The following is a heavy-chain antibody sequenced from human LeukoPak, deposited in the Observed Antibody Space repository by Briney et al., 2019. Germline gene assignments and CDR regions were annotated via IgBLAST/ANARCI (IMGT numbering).Heavy chain of an antibody. CDR2: IYYSGST. CDR1: GGSFSSGTYY. D-gene: IGHD3-10*01. Sequence: PSETLSLTCTVSGGSFSSGTYYWSWDRQPPGTGLEWIGYIYYSGSTNYNPSLKSRVIISVDTSKNLLSLKLSSVTAADTAVYYCARGRIAMVRGVLYYYYYGMDVWGKGTTVTVSS. V-gene: IGHV4-61*01. J-gene: IGHJ6*04. CDR3: ARGRIAMVRGVLYYYYYGMDV.